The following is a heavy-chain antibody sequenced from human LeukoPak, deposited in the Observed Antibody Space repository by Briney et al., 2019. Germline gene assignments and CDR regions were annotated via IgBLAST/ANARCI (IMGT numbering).Heavy chain of an antibody. Sequence: KPSETLSLTCTVSGGSISSGGYYWSWIRQPPGKGLEWIGYIYHSGCTYYNPSLKSRVTISVDRSKNQFSLKLSSVTAADTAVYYCARVEKWLIPECFDYWGQGTLVTVSS. CDR1: GGSISSGGYY. D-gene: IGHD6-19*01. V-gene: IGHV4-30-2*01. CDR2: IYHSGCT. J-gene: IGHJ4*02. CDR3: ARVEKWLIPECFDY.